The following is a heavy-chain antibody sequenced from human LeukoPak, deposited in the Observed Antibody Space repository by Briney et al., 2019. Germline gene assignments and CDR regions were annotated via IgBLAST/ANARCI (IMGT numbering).Heavy chain of an antibody. CDR2: IYYSGST. D-gene: IGHD1-26*01. V-gene: IGHV4-59*01. J-gene: IGHJ6*02. CDR1: GGSISSYY. CDR3: ARASGGELLNGMDV. Sequence: SETLSLTCTVSGGSISSYYWSWIRQPPGKGLEWIGYIYYSGSTNYNPSHKSRVTISVDTSKNQFSLKLSSVTAADTAVYYCARASGGELLNGMDVWGQGTTVTVSS.